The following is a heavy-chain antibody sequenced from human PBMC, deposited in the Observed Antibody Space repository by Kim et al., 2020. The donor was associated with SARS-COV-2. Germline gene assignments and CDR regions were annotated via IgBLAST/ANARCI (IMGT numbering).Heavy chain of an antibody. D-gene: IGHD5-18*01. Sequence: PSRKSRVTIAVDTSKNQFSLKLSSVTAADTAVYYWARVPVEAQLSYYFDYWGQGTLVTVSS. V-gene: IGHV4-34*01. CDR3: ARVPVEAQLSYYFDY. J-gene: IGHJ4*02.